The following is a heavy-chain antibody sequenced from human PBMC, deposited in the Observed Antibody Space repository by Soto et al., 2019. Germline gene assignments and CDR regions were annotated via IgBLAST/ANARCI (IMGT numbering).Heavy chain of an antibody. D-gene: IGHD3-16*01. J-gene: IGHJ4*02. CDR2: IYSGGST. CDR1: GFIVSSNY. V-gene: IGHV3-66*04. Sequence: GGSLRLSCAASGFIVSSNYMFWVRQAPGKGLEWVSVIYSGGSTYYADSVKGRFTISRDSSKNTLYLQMNTLRAEDTAVYYCASHDYLWGRYDDWGQGNLVTVSS. CDR3: ASHDYLWGRYDD.